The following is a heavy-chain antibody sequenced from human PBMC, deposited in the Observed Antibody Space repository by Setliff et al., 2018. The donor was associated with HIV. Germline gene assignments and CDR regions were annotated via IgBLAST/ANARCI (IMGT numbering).Heavy chain of an antibody. CDR2: ISVYNGNS. CDR3: VREQDSPSF. D-gene: IGHD3-22*01. Sequence: EASVKVSCKASGYKFINYGITWVRQAPGQGLEWVGWISVYNGNSKFAQKFEGRVTLTTDTSTNTAYMEMRSLISDDTATYYCVREQDSPSFWGQGTLVTVSS. CDR1: GYKFINYG. V-gene: IGHV1-18*01. J-gene: IGHJ1*01.